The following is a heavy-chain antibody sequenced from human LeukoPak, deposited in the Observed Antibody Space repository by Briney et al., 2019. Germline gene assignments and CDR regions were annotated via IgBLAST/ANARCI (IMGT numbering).Heavy chain of an antibody. J-gene: IGHJ4*02. CDR3: ARLYSGSYYEDAFDY. Sequence: SETLSLTCTVSGGSISSYYWSWIRQPPGEGLEWIGYIYYSGSTNYNPSLKSRVTISEDTSKNQFSLKLSSVTAADTAVYYCARLYSGSYYEDAFDYWGQGTLVTVSS. CDR2: IYYSGST. D-gene: IGHD1-26*01. V-gene: IGHV4-59*01. CDR1: GGSISSYY.